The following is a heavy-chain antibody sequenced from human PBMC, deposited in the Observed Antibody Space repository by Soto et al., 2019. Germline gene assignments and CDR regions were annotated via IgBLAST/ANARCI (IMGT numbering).Heavy chain of an antibody. Sequence: PGESTKISCSGSEDSFTSYLISWVRQMPGKGLEWMGRIDPSDSYTNYSPSFQGHVTISADKSISTAYLQWSSLKASDTAMYYCARLYDSSGYYVDYYGMDVWGQGTTVTVSS. D-gene: IGHD3-22*01. CDR1: EDSFTSYL. J-gene: IGHJ6*02. V-gene: IGHV5-10-1*01. CDR2: IDPSDSYT. CDR3: ARLYDSSGYYVDYYGMDV.